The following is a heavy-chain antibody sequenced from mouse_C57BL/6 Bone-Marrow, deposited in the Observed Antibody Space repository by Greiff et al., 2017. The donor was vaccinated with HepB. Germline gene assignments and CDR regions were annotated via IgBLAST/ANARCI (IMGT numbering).Heavy chain of an antibody. CDR1: GFSLTSYA. CDR3: ASHYYGSSYWYFDV. V-gene: IGHV2-9-1*01. D-gene: IGHD1-1*01. J-gene: IGHJ1*03. Sequence: QVQLVESGPGLVAPSQSLSITCTVSGFSLTSYAISWVRQPPGKGLEWLGVIWTGGGTNYNSALKSRLSISKDNSKSQVFLKMNSLQTDDTARYYCASHYYGSSYWYFDVWGTGTTVTVSS. CDR2: IWTGGGT.